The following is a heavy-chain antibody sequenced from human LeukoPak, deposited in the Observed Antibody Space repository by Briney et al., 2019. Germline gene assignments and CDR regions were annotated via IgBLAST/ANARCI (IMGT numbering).Heavy chain of an antibody. V-gene: IGHV4-39*07. CDR1: GGSIGRGSYY. CDR3: ARVAAKTVDY. D-gene: IGHD2-15*01. J-gene: IGHJ4*02. CDR2: IYYSGST. Sequence: SETLSLTCSVSGGSIGRGSYYWGWIRQSPGKGLEWIGSIYYSGSTNYSPSLKSRVTISVDTSKNQFSLKLSSVTAADTAVYYCARVAAKTVDYWGQGTLVTVSS.